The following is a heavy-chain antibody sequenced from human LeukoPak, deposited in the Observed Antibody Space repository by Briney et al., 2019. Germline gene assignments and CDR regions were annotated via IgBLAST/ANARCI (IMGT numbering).Heavy chain of an antibody. CDR3: ARLTVTTFSDWFDP. V-gene: IGHV3-21*01. D-gene: IGHD4-17*01. CDR1: GFTFSSDS. Sequence: PGGSLRLSCAASGFTFSSDSMNWVRQAPGKGLEWVSSISSSSYIYYADSVKGRFTISRDNAKNSLYLQMNSLRAEDTAVYYCARLTVTTFSDWFDPWGQGTLVTVSS. J-gene: IGHJ5*02. CDR2: ISSSSYI.